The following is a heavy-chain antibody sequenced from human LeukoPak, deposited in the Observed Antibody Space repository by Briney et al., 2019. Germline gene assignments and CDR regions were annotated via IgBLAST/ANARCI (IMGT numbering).Heavy chain of an antibody. J-gene: IGHJ5*02. CDR3: AKGAGGFSYYNWFDP. CDR1: GGSLNSIPYR. V-gene: IGHV4-39*07. D-gene: IGHD5-18*01. CDR2: IYYSGTT. Sequence: PSETLSLICTVSGGSLNSIPYRWGWTRHPQRKGVEWIESIYYSGTTHYSPSLESRVTVSVDTSKNQFSLKLASVTAADTAIYYCAKGAGGFSYYNWFDPWGQGTLVTVSS.